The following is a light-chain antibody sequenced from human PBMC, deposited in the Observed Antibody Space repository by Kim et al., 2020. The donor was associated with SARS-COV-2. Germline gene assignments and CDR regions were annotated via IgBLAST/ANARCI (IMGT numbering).Light chain of an antibody. J-gene: IGLJ2*01. CDR3: TSYTTFSTLL. CDR2: AVR. V-gene: IGLV2-14*03. CDR1: SSNVGSYIF. Sequence: QSITTSSSGTSSNVGSYIFVSQYQQHPGQAPKIMIYAVRNRPSGVSNRFSGSKSGNTASLTVSEPQAEDEAHYYCTSYTTFSTLLFGGGTQLTVL.